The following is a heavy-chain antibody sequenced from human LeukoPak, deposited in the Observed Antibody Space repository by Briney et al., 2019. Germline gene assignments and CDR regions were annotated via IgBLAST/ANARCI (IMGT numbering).Heavy chain of an antibody. V-gene: IGHV1-69*05. D-gene: IGHD2-15*01. CDR3: ARDGGYCSGGSCSSWFDP. CDR2: NIPIFGTA. CDR1: GGTFSSYA. Sequence: SVKVSCKASGGTFSSYAISWVRQAPGQGLEWMGGNIPIFGTANYAQKFQGRVTITTDESTSTAYMELSSLRSEDTAVYYCARDGGYCSGGSCSSWFDPWGQGTLVTVSS. J-gene: IGHJ5*02.